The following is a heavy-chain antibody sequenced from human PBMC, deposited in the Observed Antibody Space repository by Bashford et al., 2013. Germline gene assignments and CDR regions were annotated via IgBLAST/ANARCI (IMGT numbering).Heavy chain of an antibody. D-gene: IGHD2-15*01. V-gene: IGHV3-21*01. Sequence: GSLRLSCAASGFTFSSYSMNWVRQAPGKGLEWVSSISSSSSYIYYADSVKGRFTISRDNAKNSLYLQMNSLRAEDTAVYYCARGLHCSGGSCYFDYVGPGNPGHRLL. J-gene: IGHJ4*02. CDR3: ARGLHCSGGSCYFDY. CDR1: GFTFSSYS. CDR2: ISSSSSYI.